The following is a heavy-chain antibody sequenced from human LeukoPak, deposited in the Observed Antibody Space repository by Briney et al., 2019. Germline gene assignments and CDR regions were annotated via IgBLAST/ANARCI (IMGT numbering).Heavy chain of an antibody. D-gene: IGHD3-22*01. V-gene: IGHV4-34*01. J-gene: IGHJ4*02. CDR1: GGSFSGYY. CDR2: IYHSGST. CDR3: AREAYYYDSSGYYGRYFDY. Sequence: SETLSLTCAVYGGSFSGYYWSWIRQPPGKGLEWIGEIYHSGSTNYNPSLKSRVIISVDKSKNQFSLKLSSVTAADTAVYYCAREAYYYDSSGYYGRYFDYWGQGTLVTVSS.